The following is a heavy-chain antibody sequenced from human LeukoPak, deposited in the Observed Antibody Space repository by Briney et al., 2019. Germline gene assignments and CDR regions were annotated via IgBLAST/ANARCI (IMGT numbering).Heavy chain of an antibody. CDR2: IYTSGST. CDR1: GFTFSDYY. D-gene: IGHD3-3*01. CDR3: ARGSGEEYYDFWSVAYYFDY. J-gene: IGHJ4*02. V-gene: IGHV4-4*07. Sequence: LRLSCAASGFTFSDYYMSWIRQPAGKGLEWIGRIYTSGSTNYNPSLKSRVTISVDTSKNQFSLKLSSVTAADTAVYYCARGSGEEYYDFWSVAYYFDYWGQGTLVTVSS.